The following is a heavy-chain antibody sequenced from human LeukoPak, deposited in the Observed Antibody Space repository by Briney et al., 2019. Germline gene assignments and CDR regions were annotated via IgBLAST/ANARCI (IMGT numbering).Heavy chain of an antibody. D-gene: IGHD6-13*01. Sequence: SQTLSLTCAVSGGSISSGGYSWSWIRQPPGKGLEWIGYVYHSGSTYYNPSLKSRVTISVDRSKNQFSLKLSSVTAADTAVYYCATGGHSKTSDAFDIWGQGTTVTVSS. V-gene: IGHV4-30-2*01. CDR1: GGSISSGGYS. CDR2: VYHSGST. J-gene: IGHJ3*02. CDR3: ATGGHSKTSDAFDI.